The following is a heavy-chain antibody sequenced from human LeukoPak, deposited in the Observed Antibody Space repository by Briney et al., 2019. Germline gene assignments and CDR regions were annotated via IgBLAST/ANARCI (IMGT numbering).Heavy chain of an antibody. CDR1: GFSFNNYW. CDR2: IYSGGST. D-gene: IGHD1-26*01. V-gene: IGHV3-66*01. CDR3: ARGIVGAIDY. J-gene: IGHJ4*02. Sequence: PGGSLRLSCAVSGFSFNNYWMTWVRQAPGKGLEWVSVIYSGGSTYYADSVKGRFTISRDNSKNTLYPQMNSLRAEDTAVYYCARGIVGAIDYWGQGTLVTVSS.